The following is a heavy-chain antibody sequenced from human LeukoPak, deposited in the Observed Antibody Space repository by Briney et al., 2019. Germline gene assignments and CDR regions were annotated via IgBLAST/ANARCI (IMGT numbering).Heavy chain of an antibody. CDR2: FSGSGGTT. Sequence: GGSLRLSCAASGFTFSNYAVNWVRQAPGRGLEWVASFSGSGGTTYHAGSVKGRFTISRDNSKNTLYLQMNSLRLEDTAVYYCANGNRCTSPNCLGYYYFYMDVWGKGTTVTVSS. CDR3: ANGNRCTSPNCLGYYYFYMDV. CDR1: GFTFSNYA. D-gene: IGHD2-8*01. V-gene: IGHV3-23*01. J-gene: IGHJ6*03.